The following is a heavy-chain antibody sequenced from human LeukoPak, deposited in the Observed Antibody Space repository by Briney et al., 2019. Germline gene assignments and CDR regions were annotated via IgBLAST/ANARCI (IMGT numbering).Heavy chain of an antibody. V-gene: IGHV3-23*01. CDR2: ISGSGGST. Sequence: GGSLRLSCAASGFTVSSNYMSWVRQAPGKGLEWVSAISGSGGSTYYADSVKGRFTISRDNSKNTLYLQMNSLRAEDTAVYYCATTPGYSNSSRDYWGQGTLVTVSS. CDR1: GFTVSSNY. J-gene: IGHJ4*02. CDR3: ATTPGYSNSSRDY. D-gene: IGHD4-11*01.